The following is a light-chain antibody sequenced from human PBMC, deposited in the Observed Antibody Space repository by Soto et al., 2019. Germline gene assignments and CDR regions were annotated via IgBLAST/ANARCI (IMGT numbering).Light chain of an antibody. V-gene: IGKV1-5*03. Sequence: DIQMTQSPSTLSASVGDRVTITCRASQSLSSKLAWYQQRPGTAPKLFIYKASSLESGVPSRFSGSESRTEFTLTISSLQPDDLATYYCQQYSEYPWTFGQGTKVEIK. CDR3: QQYSEYPWT. CDR2: KAS. CDR1: QSLSSK. J-gene: IGKJ1*01.